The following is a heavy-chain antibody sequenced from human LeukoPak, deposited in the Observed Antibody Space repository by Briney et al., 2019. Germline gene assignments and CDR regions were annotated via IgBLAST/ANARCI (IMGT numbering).Heavy chain of an antibody. D-gene: IGHD5-12*01. CDR2: IYYSGST. V-gene: IGHV4-59*01. CDR1: GGSISSYY. CDR3: ARGWLRTTFDY. J-gene: IGHJ4*02. Sequence: SETLSLTCTVSGGSISSYYWSWIRQPPGKGLEWIGYIYYSGSTNYNPSLKSRVTISVDTSKNQFSLKLSSVTAADTAVYYCARGWLRTTFDYWGQGTLVTVSS.